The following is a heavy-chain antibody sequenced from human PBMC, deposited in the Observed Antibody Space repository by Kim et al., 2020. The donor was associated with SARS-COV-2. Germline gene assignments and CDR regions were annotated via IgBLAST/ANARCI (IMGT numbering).Heavy chain of an antibody. CDR2: FYYTRSN. CDR1: GASISSSDYY. V-gene: IGHV4-39*01. D-gene: IGHD3-22*01. Sequence: SETLSLTCTVSGASISSSDYYWGLIRQPPRKGLWWMGSFYYTRSNYYNPSLNSRITISVDTSKNQFSLKLSSMTAADPAVYYCARPFRGTSIRLLGLFQFDYWGQGTLVTVSS. J-gene: IGHJ4*02. CDR3: ARPFRGTSIRLLGLFQFDY.